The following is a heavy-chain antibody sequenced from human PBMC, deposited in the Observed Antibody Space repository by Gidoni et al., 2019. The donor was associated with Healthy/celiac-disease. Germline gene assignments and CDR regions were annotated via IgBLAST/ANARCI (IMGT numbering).Heavy chain of an antibody. Sequence: EVQLVQSGAEVKKPGESLKISCKGSGYSFTSYWIGWVRQMPGKGLEWMGIIYPGDSDTRYSPSFQGQVTISADKSISTAYLQWSSLKASDTAMYYCARLEGIPNGVGDHYYMDVWGKGTTVTVSS. CDR3: ARLEGIPNGVGDHYYMDV. CDR2: IYPGDSDT. D-gene: IGHD3-16*01. CDR1: GYSFTSYW. V-gene: IGHV5-51*01. J-gene: IGHJ6*03.